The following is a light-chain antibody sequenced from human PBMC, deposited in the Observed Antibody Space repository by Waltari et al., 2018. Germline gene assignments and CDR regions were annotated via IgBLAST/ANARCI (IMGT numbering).Light chain of an antibody. Sequence: SVLTHSPATLSLSPGERATPSCTASQSVSNFLAWYPQKPGLPPRLLLYDASNRATGVPARFSGSGSGTDFTLPISSLEPEDFAFYSCQQRSNWPPLTFGGGTKVEIQ. J-gene: IGKJ4*01. CDR2: DAS. CDR3: QQRSNWPPLT. V-gene: IGKV3-11*01. CDR1: QSVSNF.